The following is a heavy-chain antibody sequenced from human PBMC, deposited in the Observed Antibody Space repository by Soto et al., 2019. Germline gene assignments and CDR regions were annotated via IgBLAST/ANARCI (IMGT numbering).Heavy chain of an antibody. D-gene: IGHD1-7*01. Sequence: EVQLVESGGALVQPGRSLRLSCVASGFTFDAYAMHWVRQGPGKGLEWVSGISWNSGRTGYADSVKGRFTISRDNAKKSLYLQMNSLRAEDTALYDCAKVIWNYISGMDVWGQGTTVTVSS. V-gene: IGHV3-9*01. CDR3: AKVIWNYISGMDV. J-gene: IGHJ6*02. CDR1: GFTFDAYA. CDR2: ISWNSGRT.